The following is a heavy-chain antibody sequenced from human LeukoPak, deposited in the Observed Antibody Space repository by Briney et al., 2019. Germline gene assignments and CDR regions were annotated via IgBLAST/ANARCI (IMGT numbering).Heavy chain of an antibody. CDR3: VREGSGSTHYMDV. V-gene: IGHV3-21*06. CDR2: ISGSSKSI. Sequence: GGSLRHSCATSGFSFSSHEMNSVRPAPGRGLEWVSSISGSSKSIDYADSLKGGFALSRDNARNSLFLQMNSLRSEETGVYYCVREGSGSTHYMDVGGRGTTVTVSS. J-gene: IGHJ6*03. D-gene: IGHD3-10*01. CDR1: GFSFSSHE.